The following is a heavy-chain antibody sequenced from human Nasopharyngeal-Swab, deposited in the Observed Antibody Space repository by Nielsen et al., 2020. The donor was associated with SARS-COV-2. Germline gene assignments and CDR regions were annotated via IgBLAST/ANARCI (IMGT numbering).Heavy chain of an antibody. V-gene: IGHV4-59*11. Sequence: SETLSLTCTVSGVSITSQYWSWIRQPPGKGLEWIGYISHNSGTSYNPSLKSRVTMFMDTSKNQFSLRLRSVTAADTAVYYCAKECATGWFDPCGQGTLVTVSS. CDR3: AKECATGWFDP. CDR1: GVSITSQY. J-gene: IGHJ5*02. CDR2: ISHNSGT.